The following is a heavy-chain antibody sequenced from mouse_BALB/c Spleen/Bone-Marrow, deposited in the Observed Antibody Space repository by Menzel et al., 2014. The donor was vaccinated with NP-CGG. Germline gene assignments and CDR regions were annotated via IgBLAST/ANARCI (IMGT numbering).Heavy chain of an antibody. CDR1: GYAFSNYW. CDR3: ARSNYGYDVYFDY. V-gene: IGHV1-80*01. J-gene: IGHJ2*01. D-gene: IGHD2-2*01. Sequence: QVQLKQSGAELVRPGSSVKISCKASGYAFSNYWMNWVKQRPGQGLEWIGQIFPGDGDTNYNGKFKGKATLTADKSSCTAYMQLNSLTSEDSAVYFCARSNYGYDVYFDYWGLGTTLTVSS. CDR2: IFPGDGDT.